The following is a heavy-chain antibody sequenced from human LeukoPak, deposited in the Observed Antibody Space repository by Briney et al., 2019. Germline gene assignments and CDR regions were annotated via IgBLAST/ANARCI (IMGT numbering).Heavy chain of an antibody. Sequence: ASVKVSCKASGYTFTGYYMDWVRQAPGQGLEWMGWISAYNGNTNYAQKLQGRVTITTDTSPTPAYMEMRSLRSDDTAVYYCARDGPRFRYSGSYYGYWGQGTLVTVSS. V-gene: IGHV1-18*04. J-gene: IGHJ4*02. CDR1: GYTFTGYY. D-gene: IGHD1-26*01. CDR2: ISAYNGNT. CDR3: ARDGPRFRYSGSYYGY.